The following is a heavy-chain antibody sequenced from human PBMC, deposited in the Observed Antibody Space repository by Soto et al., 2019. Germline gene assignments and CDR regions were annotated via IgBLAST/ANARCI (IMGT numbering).Heavy chain of an antibody. Sequence: GGSLRLSCAASGFTFSSYGMHWVRQAPGKGLEWVAVIWYDGSNKYYADSVKGRFTISRDNSKNTLYLQMNSLRAEDTAVYYCARRGPGTTVYYGMDVWGQGTTVTVSS. D-gene: IGHD1-7*01. CDR1: GFTFSSYG. V-gene: IGHV3-33*01. CDR3: ARRGPGTTVYYGMDV. CDR2: IWYDGSNK. J-gene: IGHJ6*02.